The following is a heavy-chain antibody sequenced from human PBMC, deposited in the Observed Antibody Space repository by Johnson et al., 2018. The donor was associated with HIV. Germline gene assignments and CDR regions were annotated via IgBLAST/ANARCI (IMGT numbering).Heavy chain of an antibody. V-gene: IGHV3-66*02. CDR2: IFSVGGA. D-gene: IGHD3-9*01. CDR3: ARDGRDLVTRGSFDI. J-gene: IGHJ3*02. Sequence: VQLVESGGGVVQPGRSLRLSCAASGFTFSNYMSWVRQAPGKGLEWVSVIFSVGGAYYADSVKGRFIISRDNSKNMLYLHMNSLRPEDTAVYYCARDGRDLVTRGSFDIWGQGTVVTVSS. CDR1: GFTFSNY.